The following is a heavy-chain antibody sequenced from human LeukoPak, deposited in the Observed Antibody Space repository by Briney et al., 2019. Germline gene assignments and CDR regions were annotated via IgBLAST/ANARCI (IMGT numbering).Heavy chain of an antibody. V-gene: IGHV1-18*01. CDR2: ISAYNGNT. J-gene: IGHJ4*02. D-gene: IGHD3-10*01. Sequence: PGXXXXWMGWISAYNGNTNYAQKLQGRVTMTTDTSTSTAYMELRSLRSDDTAVYYCARDYGSGSYWFDYWGQGTLVTVSS. CDR3: ARDYGSGSYWFDY.